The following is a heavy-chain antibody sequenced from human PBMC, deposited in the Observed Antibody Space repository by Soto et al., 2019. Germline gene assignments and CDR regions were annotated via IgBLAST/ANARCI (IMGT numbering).Heavy chain of an antibody. CDR3: AHKENIITFGGVVAHYVFDY. V-gene: IGHV2-5*02. Sequence: QITLKESGPTLVKPTQTLTLTCTFSGFSLKTTGLGVGWFRQPPGKAPEWLALLYWDDDKRYSPSLQSRLTIARGSSRNQVVLTMTNMDPVDTATYFLAHKENIITFGGVVAHYVFDYWGPGTLVTVSS. J-gene: IGHJ4*02. CDR2: LYWDDDK. D-gene: IGHD3-16*02. CDR1: GFSLKTTGLG.